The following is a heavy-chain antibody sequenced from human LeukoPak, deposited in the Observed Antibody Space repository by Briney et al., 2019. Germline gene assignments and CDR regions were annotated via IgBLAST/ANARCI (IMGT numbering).Heavy chain of an antibody. D-gene: IGHD1-1*01. CDR3: ATDSPETAAFDY. CDR2: IWYDGSNK. V-gene: IGHV3-30*02. CDR1: GFTFNSYG. J-gene: IGHJ4*02. Sequence: PGGSLRLSCAASGFTFNSYGIHWVRQAPGKGLEWVAFIWYDGSNKYYADSVKGRFTISRDNSKNTLYLQMNSLRAEDTAVYYCATDSPETAAFDYWGQGTLVTVSS.